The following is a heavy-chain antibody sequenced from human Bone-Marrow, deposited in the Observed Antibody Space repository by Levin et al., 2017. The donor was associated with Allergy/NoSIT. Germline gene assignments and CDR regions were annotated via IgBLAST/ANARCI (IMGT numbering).Heavy chain of an antibody. Sequence: SLRLSCAASGFPVPSHYMNWVRQAPGKGLEWVSIVYSDGTTYYADSVKGRFTISRDNSKNMLYLQMSSLRVEDTAVYYCVRGFSFGTLNQWGQGTLVTVSS. CDR2: VYSDGTT. J-gene: IGHJ4*02. V-gene: IGHV3-53*01. D-gene: IGHD5-18*01. CDR1: GFPVPSHY. CDR3: VRGFSFGTLNQ.